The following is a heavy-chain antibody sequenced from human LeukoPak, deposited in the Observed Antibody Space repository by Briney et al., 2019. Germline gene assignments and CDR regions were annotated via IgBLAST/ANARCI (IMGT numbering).Heavy chain of an antibody. V-gene: IGHV3-30*18. D-gene: IGHD4-17*01. J-gene: IGHJ4*02. CDR3: AKRPSDYGDYVSYFDY. CDR2: ISDDGRRK. CDR1: GFTFSSYA. Sequence: GGSLRLSCAASGFTFSSYAMSWVRQAPGKGLEWGGVISDDGRRKDYADSVKGRFTISRDNSKDTLYLQMNSLRAEDTAVYYCAKRPSDYGDYVSYFDYWGQGTLVTVSS.